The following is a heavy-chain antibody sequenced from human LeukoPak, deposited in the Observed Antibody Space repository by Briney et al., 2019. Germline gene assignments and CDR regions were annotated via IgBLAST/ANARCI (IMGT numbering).Heavy chain of an antibody. CDR3: ARPPLYSSGCFDY. Sequence: GASVRVSCKASGYTFTDHNMYWVRQAPGQGLEWMGWINPNSGGTNYAQKFQGRVTMTRDTSISTAYMELSRLRSDDTTVYYCARPPLYSSGCFDYWGQGTLVTVSS. J-gene: IGHJ4*02. D-gene: IGHD6-19*01. CDR1: GYTFTDHN. V-gene: IGHV1-2*02. CDR2: INPNSGGT.